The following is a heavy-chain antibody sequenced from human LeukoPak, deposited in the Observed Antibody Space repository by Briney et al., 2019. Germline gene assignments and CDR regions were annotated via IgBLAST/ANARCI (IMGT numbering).Heavy chain of an antibody. Sequence: SGPTLVKPTQTLTLTCTVSGFSLSTNGVGVGWIRQPPGKALEWLALIYWDDDKRYSPSLKSRLTITKDTSKNQVVLTMTNVDPVDTGTYYCAHRLDTITAQWGAFHYWGQGALVTVSS. V-gene: IGHV2-5*02. CDR3: AHRLDTITAQWGAFHY. CDR1: GFSLSTNGVG. CDR2: IYWDDDK. J-gene: IGHJ4*02. D-gene: IGHD1-20*01.